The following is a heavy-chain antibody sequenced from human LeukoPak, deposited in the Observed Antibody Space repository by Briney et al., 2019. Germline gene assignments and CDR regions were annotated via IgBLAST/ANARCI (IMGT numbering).Heavy chain of an antibody. CDR1: GFTFSSYA. Sequence: PGGSLRLSCAASGFTFSSYAMSWVRQAPGKGLEWVSAISGSGGSTYYADSVKGRFTISRDNSKNTLYLQINSLRAEDTALYYCAKERGYSGDPQDFDYWGQGTLVTVSS. J-gene: IGHJ4*02. D-gene: IGHD4-17*01. CDR3: AKERGYSGDPQDFDY. V-gene: IGHV3-23*01. CDR2: ISGSGGST.